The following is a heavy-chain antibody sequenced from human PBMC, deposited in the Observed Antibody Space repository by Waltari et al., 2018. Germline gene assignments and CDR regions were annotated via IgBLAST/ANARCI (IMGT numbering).Heavy chain of an antibody. Sequence: QVQLVQSGAEVKKPGSSVKVSCKASGGTFSSYAISWVRQAPGQGLEWMGAIIPVFGTAHYAQKYQSRVTVTADETTSTDYMELRSLRSEDTAGYYCGRVSENSVLMVYASGFDPWGQGTLVTVSS. D-gene: IGHD2-8*01. V-gene: IGHV1-69*12. J-gene: IGHJ5*02. CDR3: GRVSENSVLMVYASGFDP. CDR1: GGTFSSYA. CDR2: IIPVFGTA.